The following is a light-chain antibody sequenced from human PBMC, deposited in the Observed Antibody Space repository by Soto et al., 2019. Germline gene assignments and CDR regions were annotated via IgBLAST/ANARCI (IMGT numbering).Light chain of an antibody. CDR1: QSVYSN. J-gene: IGKJ4*01. CDR3: QQYNSWPLT. CDR2: AAS. Sequence: EIVMTQSPATLSVSPGERATLSCRASQSVYSNLAWYQQKPGQAPGLLIYAASTRATGIPARFSGSGSGTEFTLTISSLQSEDFAVYYCQQYNSWPLTFGGGTNVEIK. V-gene: IGKV3-15*01.